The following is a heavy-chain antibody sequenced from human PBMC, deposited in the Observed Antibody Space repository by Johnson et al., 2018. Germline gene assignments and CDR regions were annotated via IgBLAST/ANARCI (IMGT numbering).Heavy chain of an antibody. CDR3: VRVYSDAFDI. V-gene: IGHV3-13*01. CDR1: GFTFSNYD. CDR2: IGTAGDT. J-gene: IGHJ3*02. D-gene: IGHD5-18*01. Sequence: VQLVESGGGLVQPGGSLRLPCVASGFTFSNYDMPWVRQPTGNGLEWVSAIGTAGDTYYPGSVKGRFTISRENAKHSLYLQMNSLRAGDTAVYYCVRVYSDAFDIWGQGTMVTVSS.